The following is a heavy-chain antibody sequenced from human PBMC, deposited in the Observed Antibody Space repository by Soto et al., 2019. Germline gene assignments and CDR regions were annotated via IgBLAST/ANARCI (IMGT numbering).Heavy chain of an antibody. J-gene: IGHJ4*02. CDR3: ARDGITPFDY. CDR1: GGSISSYY. D-gene: IGHD3-16*01. Sequence: QVQLQESGPGLVKPSETLSLTCTVSGGSISSYYWSWIRQPPGKGLEWIGYIYYSGSTNYNPSLKYRVTTSVDTSKNQFSLKRSSVTAADTAVYYCARDGITPFDYWGPGTLVTVSS. V-gene: IGHV4-59*01. CDR2: IYYSGST.